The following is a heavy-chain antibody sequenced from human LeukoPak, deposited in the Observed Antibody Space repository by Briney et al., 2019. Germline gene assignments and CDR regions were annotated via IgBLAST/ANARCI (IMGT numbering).Heavy chain of an antibody. J-gene: IGHJ4*02. V-gene: IGHV3-48*03. D-gene: IGHD6-19*01. Sequence: PGGSLRLSCAASGFTFSSYEMNWVRQAPGKGLEWVSYISSSGRTRYYADSVKGRFTISRDNAKSSLYLQMNSLRAEDTGVYYCARDGSGWYDYWGQGILVTVSS. CDR3: ARDGSGWYDY. CDR1: GFTFSSYE. CDR2: ISSSGRTR.